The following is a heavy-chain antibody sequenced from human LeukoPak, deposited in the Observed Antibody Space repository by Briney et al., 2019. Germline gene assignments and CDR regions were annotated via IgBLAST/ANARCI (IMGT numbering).Heavy chain of an antibody. V-gene: IGHV4-39*07. J-gene: IGHJ3*02. CDR3: ARDSDIGIASADMWYDGYDM. Sequence: SETLSLICTVSGGSISSSSYYWGWIRQPPGKGLEWIGSIYYSGSTYYNPSLKSRVTISVDTSKNQFSLKLSSVTAADTAVYYCARDSDIGIASADMWYDGYDMWGQGTMVTVSS. CDR2: IYYSGST. CDR1: GGSISSSSYY. D-gene: IGHD2-2*01.